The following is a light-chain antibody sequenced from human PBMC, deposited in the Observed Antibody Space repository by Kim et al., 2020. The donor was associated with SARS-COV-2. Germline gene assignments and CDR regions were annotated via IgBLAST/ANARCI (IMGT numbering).Light chain of an antibody. J-gene: IGLJ1*01. CDR1: SLRIYF. CDR2: GKN. V-gene: IGLV3-19*01. CDR3: NSRDSSGNLLV. Sequence: SSELTQDPAVSVALGQTVTITCQGDSLRIYFANWYQQKPGQAPFLVIHGKNNRPSGIPDRFSGSNSGNTASLTITGAQAEDEADYYLNSRDSSGNLLVF.